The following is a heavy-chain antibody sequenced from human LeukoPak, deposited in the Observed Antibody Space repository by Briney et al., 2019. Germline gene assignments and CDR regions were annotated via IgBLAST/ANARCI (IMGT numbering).Heavy chain of an antibody. Sequence: PSETLSLTXAVSGYSINSGYYWGWIRQPPGKGLEWIGSIYHSGSTSYNPSLKSRVTISVDTSKNQFSLKLSSVIAADTAVYYCARHRAGATSYDAFDIWGQGTMVTVSS. CDR2: IYHSGST. V-gene: IGHV4-38-2*01. CDR3: ARHRAGATSYDAFDI. D-gene: IGHD1-26*01. CDR1: GYSINSGYY. J-gene: IGHJ3*02.